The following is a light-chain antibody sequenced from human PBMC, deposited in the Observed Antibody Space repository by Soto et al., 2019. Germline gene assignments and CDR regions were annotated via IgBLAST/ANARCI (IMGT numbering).Light chain of an antibody. V-gene: IGKV3-20*01. CDR3: QLYGSS. Sequence: VLAQSPRTLSLSPGERATLSCRASQSVSSSYLAWYQQKPGQAPRLLIYGASSRATGIPDRFSGSGSGTDFTLTISSLEPEDFAVYYCQLYGSSFGQGTRLEIK. CDR1: QSVSSSY. CDR2: GAS. J-gene: IGKJ5*01.